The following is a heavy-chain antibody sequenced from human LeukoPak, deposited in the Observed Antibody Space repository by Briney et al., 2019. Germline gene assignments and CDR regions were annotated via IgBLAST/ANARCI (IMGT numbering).Heavy chain of an antibody. J-gene: IGHJ3*02. Sequence: GASVKVSCKASGYTFTSYGISWVRQAPGQGLEWMGWISAYNGNTNYAQKLQGRVTMTTDTSTSTAYMELRSLRSDDTAVYYCAAYNWNYDGDAFDIWGQGTMVTVSS. CDR3: AAYNWNYDGDAFDI. V-gene: IGHV1-18*01. D-gene: IGHD1-7*01. CDR2: ISAYNGNT. CDR1: GYTFTSYG.